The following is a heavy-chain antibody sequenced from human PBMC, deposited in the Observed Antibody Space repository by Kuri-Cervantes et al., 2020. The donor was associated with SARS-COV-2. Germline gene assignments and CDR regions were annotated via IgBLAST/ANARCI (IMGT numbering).Heavy chain of an antibody. V-gene: IGHV4-61*02. CDR3: AREDSSGYYFDY. J-gene: IGHJ4*02. CDR2: IYTSGST. CDR1: GGSISSGCYY. D-gene: IGHD3-22*01. Sequence: SETLSLTCTVSGGSISSGCYYWSWIRQPAGKGLEWIGRIYTSGSTNYNPSLTSRVTKSVDTSKNQFSLKLSSVTAADTAVYYCAREDSSGYYFDYWGQGTLVTVSS.